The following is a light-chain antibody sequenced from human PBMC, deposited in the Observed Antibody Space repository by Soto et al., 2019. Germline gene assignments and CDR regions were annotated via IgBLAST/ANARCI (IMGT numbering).Light chain of an antibody. V-gene: IGKV3-20*01. CDR3: QQYDSSPIT. CDR1: QSVSSSY. Sequence: EMVLTHYPGTLSLSPGERATLSCRASQSVSSSYLAWYQQKPGQAPRLLIYGASSRATGIPDRFSGSGSGADFTLTISRLEPEDFAVYYCQQYDSSPITFGQGTRLEIK. J-gene: IGKJ5*01. CDR2: GAS.